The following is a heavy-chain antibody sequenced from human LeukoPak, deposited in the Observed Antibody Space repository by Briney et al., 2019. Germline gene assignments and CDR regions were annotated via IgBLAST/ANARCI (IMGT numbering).Heavy chain of an antibody. J-gene: IGHJ4*02. Sequence: QAGGSLRLSCAASGFTFSSYAMSWVRQAPGKGLEWVSAISGSGGSTYYADSVKGRFTISRDNSKNTLYLQMNSLRAEDTAVYYCAKDRIAVAGIGVDEEDGWGQGTLVTVSS. CDR2: ISGSGGST. CDR1: GFTFSSYA. CDR3: AKDRIAVAGIGVDEEDG. D-gene: IGHD6-19*01. V-gene: IGHV3-23*01.